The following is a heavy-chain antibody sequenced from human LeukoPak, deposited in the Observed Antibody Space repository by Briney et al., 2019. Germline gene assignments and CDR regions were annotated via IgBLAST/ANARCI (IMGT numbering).Heavy chain of an antibody. CDR1: GLTFNSYW. CDR2: INGDASNS. CDR3: ARAMPHDNWFDP. D-gene: IGHD2-2*01. V-gene: IGHV3-74*03. Sequence: GGSLRLSCAASGLTFNSYWMQWVRQVAGKGLVWVARINGDASNSTSADSVKGRFTISRDNAKNTLYLQMSSLRVDDTAVYYCARAMPHDNWFDPWGQGSLVTVSS. J-gene: IGHJ5*02.